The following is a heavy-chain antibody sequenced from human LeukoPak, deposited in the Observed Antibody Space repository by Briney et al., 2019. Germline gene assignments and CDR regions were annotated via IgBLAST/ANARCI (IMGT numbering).Heavy chain of an antibody. D-gene: IGHD3-22*01. CDR3: AREKYYDSSGYYLYYFDY. J-gene: IGHJ4*02. CDR1: GFTFSSYA. V-gene: IGHV3-23*01. Sequence: GGSLRLSCAASGFTFSSYAMNWVRQAPGKGLEWVSTISGSGGSTHYADSVKGRFTISRHNSKNTLYLQMNSLRAEDTDVYYCAREKYYDSSGYYLYYFDYWGQGTLVTVPS. CDR2: ISGSGGST.